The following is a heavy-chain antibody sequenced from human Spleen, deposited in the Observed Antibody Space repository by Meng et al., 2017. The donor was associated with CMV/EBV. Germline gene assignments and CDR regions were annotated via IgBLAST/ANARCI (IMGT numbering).Heavy chain of an antibody. D-gene: IGHD1-26*01. J-gene: IGHJ4*02. CDR1: GGYNKIWF. CDR3: ATGSGDFDH. V-gene: IGHV4-4*07. CDR2: VYIKANT. Sequence: GQVEESGTEPVKPSESLSRTRTVSGGYNKIWFVSWVRQRAVKKLEWIGRVYIKANTKYNPSFRSRVIMSEDASKNQVYLSCTSVTAADTAFYYCATGSGDFDHWGQGTLVTVSS.